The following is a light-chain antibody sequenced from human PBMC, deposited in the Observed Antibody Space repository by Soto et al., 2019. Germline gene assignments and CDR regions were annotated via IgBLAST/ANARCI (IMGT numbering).Light chain of an antibody. Sequence: DIQMTQSPSTLSASVGDRVTITCRASQSISTWLACYQQKPGKAPKVLIYGASSLESGVQSRFSGSGSGTEYTLTISSLQPDDFATYYCQQYKNYLTFGPGTKVDIK. J-gene: IGKJ3*01. V-gene: IGKV1-5*01. CDR2: GAS. CDR3: QQYKNYLT. CDR1: QSISTW.